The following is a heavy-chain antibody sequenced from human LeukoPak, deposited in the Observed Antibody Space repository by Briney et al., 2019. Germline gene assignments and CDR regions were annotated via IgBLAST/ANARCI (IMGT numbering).Heavy chain of an antibody. CDR2: INHSGST. D-gene: IGHD6-19*01. V-gene: IGHV4-34*01. J-gene: IGHJ4*02. CDR1: GGSFSGYY. CDR3: ARAHTSSSGWYEGFDY. Sequence: SETLSLTCAVYGGSFSGYYWSWIRQPPGKGLEWIGEINHSGSTYYNPSLKSRVTISVDKSKNQFSLKLSSVTAADTAVYFCARAHTSSSGWYEGFDYWGQGTLVTVSS.